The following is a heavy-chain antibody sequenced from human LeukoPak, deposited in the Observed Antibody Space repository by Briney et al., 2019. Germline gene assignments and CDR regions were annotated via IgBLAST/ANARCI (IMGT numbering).Heavy chain of an antibody. CDR2: IYYSGST. Sequence: SETLSLTCTVSGGSISSYYWSWIRQPPGKGLEWIGYIYYSGSTNYNPSLKSRVTISVDTSKNQFSLKLSSVTAADTAVYYCARDQRERRYSSGSYGGSYYYGMDVWGQGTTVTVSS. CDR3: ARDQRERRYSSGSYGGSYYYGMDV. CDR1: GGSISSYY. D-gene: IGHD6-19*01. V-gene: IGHV4-59*01. J-gene: IGHJ6*02.